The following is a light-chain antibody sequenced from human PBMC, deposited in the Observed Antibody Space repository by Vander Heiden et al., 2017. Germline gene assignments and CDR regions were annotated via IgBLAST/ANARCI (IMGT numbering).Light chain of an antibody. Sequence: QSVLPHPPSASGTPGQRVTIPCSGTMSNIGGNFVYWYQQLPETAPKVLIFKNNQRPSGVPDRFSGSKSGTSASLAISGRRSEDEADYYCATWDESLSAVVFGGGTKLTVL. V-gene: IGLV1-47*01. J-gene: IGLJ2*01. CDR3: ATWDESLSAVV. CDR1: MSNIGGNF. CDR2: KNN.